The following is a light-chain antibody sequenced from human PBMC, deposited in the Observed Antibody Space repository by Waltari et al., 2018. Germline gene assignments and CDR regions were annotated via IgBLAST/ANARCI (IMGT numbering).Light chain of an antibody. CDR1: SGSLSTTSS. CDR2: KAY. J-gene: IGLJ3*02. CDR3: LLYMGSGIWV. V-gene: IGLV8-61*01. Sequence: QTVVTQEPSLSVSPGGTVTLTCALSSGSLSTTSSASWYQQRPGQTPRTLVYKAYPRSSGVPDRFSGSILGNKAALIITGAQADDEAVYYCLLYMGSGIWVFGGGTKLTVL.